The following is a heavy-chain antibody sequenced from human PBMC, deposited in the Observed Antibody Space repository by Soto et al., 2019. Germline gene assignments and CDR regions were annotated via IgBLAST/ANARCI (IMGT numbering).Heavy chain of an antibody. CDR2: IIPIFGTA. D-gene: IGHD2-2*01. CDR3: ASPQVGYCSSTSCLPYYYGMDV. Sequence: SVKVSCKASGGTFSSYAISWVRQAPGQGLEWMGGIIPIFGTANYAQKFQGRVTITADESTSTAYMELSSLRSEDTAVYYCASPQVGYCSSTSCLPYYYGMDVWGQGTTVTVSS. V-gene: IGHV1-69*13. J-gene: IGHJ6*02. CDR1: GGTFSSYA.